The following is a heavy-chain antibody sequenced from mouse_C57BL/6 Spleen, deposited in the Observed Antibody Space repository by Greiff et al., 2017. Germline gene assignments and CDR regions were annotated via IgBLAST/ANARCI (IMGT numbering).Heavy chain of an antibody. D-gene: IGHD4-1*01. CDR3: ARVTGTGYAMDD. Sequence: QVQLQQSGPGILQPSQTLSLTCSFSGSSLSTFGMGVGWIRQPSGQGLEWLAHTCWDDDKYYNPALKSRLKISKDTSKNQVFIKIANVDTADTATNYCARVTGTGYAMDDWGKGTSVTVSA. J-gene: IGHJ4*01. CDR1: GSSLSTFGMG. V-gene: IGHV8-8*01. CDR2: TCWDDDK.